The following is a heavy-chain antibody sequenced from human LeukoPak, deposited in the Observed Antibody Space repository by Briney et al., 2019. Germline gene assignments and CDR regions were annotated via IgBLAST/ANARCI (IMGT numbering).Heavy chain of an antibody. CDR2: IYNSGST. V-gene: IGHV4-4*07. J-gene: IGHJ4*02. Sequence: SETLSLTCTVSGGSVSSYYWSWLRQPAGEGLEWIGRIYNSGSTNYNPSLKSRVTVSVDTSKNQFSLKLSSVTAADTAVYYCAGALRFPPPGLDFWGQGTLVTVSS. CDR1: GGSVSSYY. D-gene: IGHD3-16*01. CDR3: AGALRFPPPGLDF.